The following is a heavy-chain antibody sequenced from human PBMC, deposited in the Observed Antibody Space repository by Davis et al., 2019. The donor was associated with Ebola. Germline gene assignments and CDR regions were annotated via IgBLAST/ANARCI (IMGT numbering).Heavy chain of an antibody. D-gene: IGHD3-3*01. Sequence: AASVKVSCKASVGTFSSYAISWVRQAPGQGLEWMGGIIPIFGPANYAQKFQGRVTITADQSTSTAYMELSSLRSEDTAVYYCARERYYDFWSGPLGYWGQGTLVTVSS. CDR1: VGTFSSYA. J-gene: IGHJ4*02. CDR2: IIPIFGPA. V-gene: IGHV1-69*13. CDR3: ARERYYDFWSGPLGY.